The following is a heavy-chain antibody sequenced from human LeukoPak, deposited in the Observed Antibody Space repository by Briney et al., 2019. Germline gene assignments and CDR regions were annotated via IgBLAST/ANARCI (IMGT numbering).Heavy chain of an antibody. J-gene: IGHJ4*02. CDR1: GFTFSGYS. CDR2: FGTRSTSI. CDR3: AREEGGTTIDY. D-gene: IGHD2-15*01. V-gene: IGHV3-21*01. Sequence: GGSLRLSGTASGFTFSGYSMNWIRQAPGKGLEWVSSFGTRSTSIYHAGSVKGRFAISRDNSKNTLYLQMNSLRAEDMAVYYCAREEGGTTIDYWGQGTLVTVSS.